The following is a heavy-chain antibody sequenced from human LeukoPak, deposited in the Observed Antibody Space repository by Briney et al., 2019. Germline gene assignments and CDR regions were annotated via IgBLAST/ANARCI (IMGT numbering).Heavy chain of an antibody. V-gene: IGHV1-2*04. Sequence: ASVKVSCKASGSTFTGFYVQWVRQAPGQGLEWMGWINPNNGATNCAQKFQGWVTMTRDTSISTAYMELSRLRSDDTAVYYCARERLDILTGYSPWGFDYWGQGTLVTVPS. CDR1: GSTFTGFY. CDR2: INPNNGAT. J-gene: IGHJ4*02. CDR3: ARERLDILTGYSPWGFDY. D-gene: IGHD3-9*01.